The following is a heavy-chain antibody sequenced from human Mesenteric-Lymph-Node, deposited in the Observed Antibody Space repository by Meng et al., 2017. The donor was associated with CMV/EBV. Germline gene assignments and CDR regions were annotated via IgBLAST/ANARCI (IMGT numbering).Heavy chain of an antibody. V-gene: IGHV4-34*01. D-gene: IGHD2-2*02. J-gene: IGHJ4*02. Sequence: VDGGSLSGYYSSWIRQPPGKGLEWIGEINHSGSTNYNPSLKSRVTISVDTSKNQFSLKLSSVTAADTAVYYCARARSYTGLYTGVDYWGQGTLVTVSS. CDR2: INHSGST. CDR1: GGSLSGYY. CDR3: ARARSYTGLYTGVDY.